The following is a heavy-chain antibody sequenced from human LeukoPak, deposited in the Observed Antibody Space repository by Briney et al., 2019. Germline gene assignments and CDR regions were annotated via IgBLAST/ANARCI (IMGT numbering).Heavy chain of an antibody. D-gene: IGHD3-3*01. CDR2: IKQDGSEK. Sequence: PGGSLRLSCAASGFTVSSNYMSWVRQAPGKGLEWVANIKQDGSEKYYVDSVKGRFTISRDNAKNSLYLQMNSLRAEDTAVYYCARDRGGPYYDFWSGYGAFDYWGQGTLVTVSS. V-gene: IGHV3-7*01. CDR1: GFTVSSNY. CDR3: ARDRGGPYYDFWSGYGAFDY. J-gene: IGHJ4*02.